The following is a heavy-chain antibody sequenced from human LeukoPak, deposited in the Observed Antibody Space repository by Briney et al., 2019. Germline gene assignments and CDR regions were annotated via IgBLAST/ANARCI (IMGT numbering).Heavy chain of an antibody. Sequence: ASVKVSCKASGYTFTSYGISWVRQAPGQGLEWMGRITPYNDYTKFAQKFQGRVTMTTDTSTSTVYMEMRSLTSDDTAVYYCARDGGEQSGYSDYWGQGTRVTVSS. D-gene: IGHD6-25*01. CDR3: ARDGGEQSGYSDY. CDR2: ITPYNDYT. CDR1: GYTFTSYG. V-gene: IGHV1-18*01. J-gene: IGHJ4*02.